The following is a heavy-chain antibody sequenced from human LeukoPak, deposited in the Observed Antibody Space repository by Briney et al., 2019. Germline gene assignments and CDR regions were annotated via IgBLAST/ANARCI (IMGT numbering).Heavy chain of an antibody. CDR3: ARGEHDYGDYVAANWFDP. J-gene: IGHJ5*02. CDR1: GYTFTGYD. D-gene: IGHD4-17*01. Sequence: ASVKVSCKASGYTFTGYDINWVRQATGQGLEWMGWMNPNSGNTGYAQKFQGRVTMTRNTSISTAYMELSSLRSEDTAVYYCARGEHDYGDYVAANWFDPWGQGTLVTVSS. V-gene: IGHV1-8*01. CDR2: MNPNSGNT.